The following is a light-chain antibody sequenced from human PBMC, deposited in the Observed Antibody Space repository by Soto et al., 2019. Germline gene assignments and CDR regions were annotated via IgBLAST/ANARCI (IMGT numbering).Light chain of an antibody. J-gene: IGKJ4*01. CDR2: WAS. V-gene: IGKV4-1*01. CDR3: QQYFSYPLT. Sequence: DIVMTQSPDSLAVSMGERATISCKSSQTISYTSINKTYLAWYQQRPGQPPKLLIYWASIRGSGVPDRLSGSGFGTDFTLTISSLQTEDVAVYYCQQYFSYPLTFGGGTKVDI. CDR1: QTISYTSINKTY.